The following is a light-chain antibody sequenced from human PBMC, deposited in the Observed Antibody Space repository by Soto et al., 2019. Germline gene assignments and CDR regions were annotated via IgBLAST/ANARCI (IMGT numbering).Light chain of an antibody. CDR2: GAS. V-gene: IGKV3-20*01. CDR1: QSVSSSY. J-gene: IGKJ1*01. Sequence: EIVLTQSPGTLSLSPGERATLSCRASQSVSSSYLAWYQQKPGQAPRLLIYGASSRATGIPDRFSGSGSGTDLTLTISRLEPEDFAVYYCQQYGSSPPWTFGQRTKVEIK. CDR3: QQYGSSPPWT.